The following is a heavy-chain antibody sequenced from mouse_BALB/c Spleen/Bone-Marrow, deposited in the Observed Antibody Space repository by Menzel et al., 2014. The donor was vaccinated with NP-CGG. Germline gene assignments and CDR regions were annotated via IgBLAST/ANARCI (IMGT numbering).Heavy chain of an antibody. CDR3: SRGVLAYFDY. J-gene: IGHJ2*01. V-gene: IGHV1S135*01. D-gene: IGHD2-14*01. CDR1: GYAFTNYN. Sequence: VQLQQSGPELVKPGASVKVSCKASGYAFTNYNMNWMKQSHGKSLEWIGYIDPYSGGTNYNQKFRGKATLTVDKSSSTAYMHLNSLTSDDSAVYYCSRGVLAYFDYWGQGTTLTVSS. CDR2: IDPYSGGT.